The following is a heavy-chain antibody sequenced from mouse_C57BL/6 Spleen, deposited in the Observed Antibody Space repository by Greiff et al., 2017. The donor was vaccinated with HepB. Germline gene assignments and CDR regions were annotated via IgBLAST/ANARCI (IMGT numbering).Heavy chain of an antibody. D-gene: IGHD2-3*01. J-gene: IGHJ2*01. V-gene: IGHV1-15*01. CDR2: IDPETGGT. CDR3: TRHDGYSPSFDY. CDR1: GYTFTDYE. Sequence: QVQLQQSGAELVRPGASVTLSCKASGYTFTDYEMHWVKQTPVHGLEWIGAIDPETGGTAYNQKFKGKAILTADKSSSTAYMELRSLTSEDSAVYYCTRHDGYSPSFDYWGQGTTLTVSS.